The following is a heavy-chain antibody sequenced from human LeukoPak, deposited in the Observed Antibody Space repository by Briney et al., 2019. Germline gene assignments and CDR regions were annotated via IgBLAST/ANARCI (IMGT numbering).Heavy chain of an antibody. D-gene: IGHD2-2*01. J-gene: IGHJ5*02. CDR1: GGTFSSYA. CDR2: IIPIFGTA. V-gene: IGHV1-69*01. CDR3: ARDHCSSTSCYYLTDPPFDP. Sequence: ASVKDSCKASGGTFSSYAISWVRQAPGQGLEWMGGIIPIFGTANYAQKFQGRVTITADESTSTAYMELSSLRSEDTAVYYCARDHCSSTSCYYLTDPPFDPWGQGTLVTVSS.